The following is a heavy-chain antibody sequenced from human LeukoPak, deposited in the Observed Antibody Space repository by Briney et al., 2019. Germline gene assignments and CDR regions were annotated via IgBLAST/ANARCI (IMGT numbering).Heavy chain of an antibody. CDR3: ARGPIAAAGLTLN. V-gene: IGHV3-21*01. CDR1: GFTFSSYN. J-gene: IGHJ4*02. CDR2: ISSSSAYI. Sequence: GGSLRLSCAASGFTFSSYNMNWVRLAPGKGLEWGSSISSSSAYIYYADSVKGRFTISRDNAKNSLYLQMNSLRAEDTAVYYCARGPIAAAGLTLNWGQGTLVTVSS. D-gene: IGHD6-13*01.